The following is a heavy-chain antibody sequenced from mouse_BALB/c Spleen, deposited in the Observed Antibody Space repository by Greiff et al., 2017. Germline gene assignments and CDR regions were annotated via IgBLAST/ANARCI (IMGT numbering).Heavy chain of an antibody. CDR1: GFTFSSFG. D-gene: IGHD1-1*01. V-gene: IGHV5-17*02. CDR3: ARSGTTVHFDV. Sequence: EVKLMESGGGLVQPGGSRKLSCAASGFTFSSFGMHWVRQAPEKGLEWVAYISSGSSTIYYADTVKGRFTISRDNPKNTLFLQMTSLRSEDTAMYYCARSGTTVHFDVWGAGTTVTVSS. J-gene: IGHJ1*01. CDR2: ISSGSSTI.